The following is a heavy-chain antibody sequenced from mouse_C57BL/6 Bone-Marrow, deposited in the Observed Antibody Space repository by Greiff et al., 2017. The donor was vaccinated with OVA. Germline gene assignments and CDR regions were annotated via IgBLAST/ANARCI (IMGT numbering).Heavy chain of an antibody. CDR1: GYTFTDYE. V-gene: IGHV1-15*01. Sequence: VKLMESGAELVRPGASVTLSCKASGYTFTDYEMHWVKQTPVHGLEWIGAIDPETGGTAYNQKFKGKAILTADKSSSTAYMVLRSLTSEDSAVYYCTTRPYYYGLDYWGQGTTLTVSS. CDR3: TTRPYYYGLDY. CDR2: IDPETGGT. D-gene: IGHD1-1*01. J-gene: IGHJ2*01.